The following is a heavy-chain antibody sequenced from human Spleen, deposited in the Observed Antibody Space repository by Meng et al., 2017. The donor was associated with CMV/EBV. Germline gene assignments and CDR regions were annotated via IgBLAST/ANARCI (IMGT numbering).Heavy chain of an antibody. V-gene: IGHV3-15*01. CDR3: TTAGVGNPDY. D-gene: IGHD4-23*01. J-gene: IGHJ4*02. Sequence: SCAASGFTFSSYAMSWVRQAPGKGLEWVGRIKSKTDGGTTDYAAPVKGRFTISRDDSKNTLYLQMNSLKTEDTAVYYCTTAGVGNPDYWGQGTLVTVSS. CDR2: IKSKTDGGTT. CDR1: GFTFSSYA.